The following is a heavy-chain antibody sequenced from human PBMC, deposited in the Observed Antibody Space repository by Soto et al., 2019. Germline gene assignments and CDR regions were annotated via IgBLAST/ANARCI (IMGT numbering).Heavy chain of an antibody. J-gene: IGHJ6*02. V-gene: IGHV3-23*01. CDR1: GFTFDMNA. CDR2: ISGSGGST. CDR3: AQGPGGNAEAYYYFGMDV. Sequence: PGVSLRLSCAASGFTFDMNAMSWVRQAPVNGLEWVSTISGSGGSTYYGDSVKGRFTISRDNPKNTLYLQMNRLRAEDAAVYYCAQGPGGNAEAYYYFGMDVWGQGTTVTVSS. D-gene: IGHD2-15*01.